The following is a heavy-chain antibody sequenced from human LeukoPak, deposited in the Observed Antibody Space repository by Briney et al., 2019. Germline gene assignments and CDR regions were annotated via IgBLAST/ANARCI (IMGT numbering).Heavy chain of an antibody. CDR2: IYPGNSGT. J-gene: IGHJ3*02. Sequence: GESLKISCKGSGYSFTSYWIGWVRQMPGKGLEWMGIIYPGNSGTRYSPSFQGQVTISADKSISTAYLQWSSLKASATAMYYCARTTDYGDYVSRGDAFDIWGQGTMVTVSS. CDR1: GYSFTSYW. D-gene: IGHD4-17*01. CDR3: ARTTDYGDYVSRGDAFDI. V-gene: IGHV5-51*01.